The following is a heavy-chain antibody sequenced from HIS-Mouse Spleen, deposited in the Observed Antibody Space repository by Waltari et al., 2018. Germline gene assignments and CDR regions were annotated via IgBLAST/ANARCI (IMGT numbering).Heavy chain of an antibody. V-gene: IGHV3-30*04. Sequence: QVQLVESGGGVVQPGRSLRLSCAASGFPFSSYSMHWVRQAPVKGLEWVAVISYDGSNKYYADSVKGRFTISRDNSKNTLYLQMNSLRAEDTAVYYCARAGDSSGWRDFDYWGQGTLVTVSS. CDR1: GFPFSSYS. CDR2: ISYDGSNK. J-gene: IGHJ4*02. CDR3: ARAGDSSGWRDFDY. D-gene: IGHD6-19*01.